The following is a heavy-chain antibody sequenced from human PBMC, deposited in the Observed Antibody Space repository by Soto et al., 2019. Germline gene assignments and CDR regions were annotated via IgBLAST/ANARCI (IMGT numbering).Heavy chain of an antibody. J-gene: IGHJ4*02. CDR1: GFTVSSNY. CDR3: AHKGQEDGPLDY. V-gene: IGHV3-53*05. Sequence: GGSLRLSCAASGFTVSSNYMSWVRQAPGKGLEWVSVIYSGGSTYYADSVKGRLSITKDTSKNQVVLTMTNMDPVDTATYYCAHKGQEDGPLDYWGQGTLVTVSS. CDR2: IYSGGST.